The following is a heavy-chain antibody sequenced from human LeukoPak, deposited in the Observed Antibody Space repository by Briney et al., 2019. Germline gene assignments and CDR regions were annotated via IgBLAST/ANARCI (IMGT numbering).Heavy chain of an antibody. CDR3: ARVARGDYYYYYMDV. CDR1: GFTFSSYW. Sequence: GGSLRLSCAASGFTFSSYWMSCVRQAPGKGLEWVANIKQDGSEKYYVDSVKGRFTISRDNAKNSLYLQMNSLRAEDTALYYCARVARGDYYYYYMDVWGKGTTVTVSS. J-gene: IGHJ6*03. CDR2: IKQDGSEK. D-gene: IGHD3-10*01. V-gene: IGHV3-7*01.